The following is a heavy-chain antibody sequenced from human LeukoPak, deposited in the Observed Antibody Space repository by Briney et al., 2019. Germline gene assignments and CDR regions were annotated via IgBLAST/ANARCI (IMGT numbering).Heavy chain of an antibody. D-gene: IGHD6-19*01. J-gene: IGHJ4*02. Sequence: PSETLSLTCTVSGGSISSGSYYWSWIRQPAGEGLEWIGRIYTSGSTNYNPSLKSRVTISVDTSKNQFSLKLSSVTAADTAVYYCARGSPRLAVTIDYWRQGTLVTVSS. CDR3: ARGSPRLAVTIDY. CDR2: IYTSGST. CDR1: GGSISSGSYY. V-gene: IGHV4-61*02.